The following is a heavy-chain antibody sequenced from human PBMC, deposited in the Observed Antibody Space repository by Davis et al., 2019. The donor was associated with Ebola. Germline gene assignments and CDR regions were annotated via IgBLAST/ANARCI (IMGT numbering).Heavy chain of an antibody. V-gene: IGHV1-2*02. CDR2: INPNSGGT. J-gene: IGHJ3*02. CDR1: GYTFTGYY. CDR3: ASVRGSQGAFDI. D-gene: IGHD1-26*01. Sequence: ASVKVSCKASGYTFTGYYMHWVRQAPGQGLEWMGWINPNSGGTNYAQKFQGRVTMTRDTSTSTVYMELSSLRSEDTAVYYCASVRGSQGAFDIWGQGTMVTVSS.